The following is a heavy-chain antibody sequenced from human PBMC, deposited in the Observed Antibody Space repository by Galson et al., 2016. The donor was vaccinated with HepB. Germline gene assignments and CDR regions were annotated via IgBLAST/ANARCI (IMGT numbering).Heavy chain of an antibody. Sequence: SVKVSCKASGYTFTTYDINWVRQATGQGLEWMGWMNANNGNTGYAQKFQGRVLMTRNTSISTAYMELTNLRSEDTAVYYCTRGGVVRIDPWGQGTLVIVSS. V-gene: IGHV1-8*01. J-gene: IGHJ5*02. CDR3: TRGGVVRIDP. CDR1: GYTFTTYD. D-gene: IGHD3-10*01. CDR2: MNANNGNT.